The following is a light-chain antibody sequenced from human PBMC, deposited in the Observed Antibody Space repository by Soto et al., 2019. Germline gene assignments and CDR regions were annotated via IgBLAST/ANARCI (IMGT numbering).Light chain of an antibody. CDR1: HIISSY. CDR2: AAS. J-gene: IGKJ1*01. Sequence: DIQMTPSPSSLSPSVGDRITISCRLSHIISSYLNWYQQKPGKAPKLLLYAASSLQSGVPSRFSGSGSGTDFTLTISSLQPEDFATYYCQQSYSTPTWTFGQGTKVDIK. CDR3: QQSYSTPTWT. V-gene: IGKV1-39*01.